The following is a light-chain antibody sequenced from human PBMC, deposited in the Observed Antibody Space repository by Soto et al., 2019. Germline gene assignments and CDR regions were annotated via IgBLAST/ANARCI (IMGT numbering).Light chain of an antibody. CDR3: CSYAVIYPVV. CDR1: SSDVGGYNY. J-gene: IGLJ2*01. Sequence: QSALTQPRSVSGSPGQSVTISCTGTSSDVGGYNYVSWYQQHPGKAPKLMIYDVTKRPSGVPDRFSGSKSGNTASLTISGLQADDEADYYCCSYAVIYPVVFGGGTKLTVL. CDR2: DVT. V-gene: IGLV2-11*01.